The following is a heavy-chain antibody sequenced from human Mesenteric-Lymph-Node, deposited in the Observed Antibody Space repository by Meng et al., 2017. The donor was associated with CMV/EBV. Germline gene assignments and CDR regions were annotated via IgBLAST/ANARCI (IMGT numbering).Heavy chain of an antibody. Sequence: QITLKESGPTLVKHTQTLTLTRTFPGFSLSTSGVGVGWHRQPPGKALEWLALIYWDDDKRYSPSLKSRLTITKDTSKNQVVLTMTNMDPVDTATYYCAHSSGIAAAGPFYFDYWGQGTLVTVSS. D-gene: IGHD6-13*01. CDR2: IYWDDDK. CDR3: AHSSGIAAAGPFYFDY. CDR1: GFSLSTSGVG. V-gene: IGHV2-5*02. J-gene: IGHJ4*02.